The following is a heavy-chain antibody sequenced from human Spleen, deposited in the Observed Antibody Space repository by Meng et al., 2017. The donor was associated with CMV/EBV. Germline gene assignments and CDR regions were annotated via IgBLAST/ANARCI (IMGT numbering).Heavy chain of an antibody. Sequence: VSGKASGYTFINYGISWVRQAPGQGLEWMGWIRADNGHTNFAQQFQGRVTLTIDTSTSAAYMELRSLRFDDTAVYYCARDWNYEFDYWGQGTLVTVSS. CDR1: GYTFINYG. J-gene: IGHJ4*02. D-gene: IGHD1-7*01. V-gene: IGHV1-18*04. CDR2: IRADNGHT. CDR3: ARDWNYEFDY.